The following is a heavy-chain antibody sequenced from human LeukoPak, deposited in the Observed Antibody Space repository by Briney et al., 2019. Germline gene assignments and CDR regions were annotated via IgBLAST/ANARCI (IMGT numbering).Heavy chain of an antibody. V-gene: IGHV4-38-2*01. CDR1: GYSISSGYY. Sequence: KPSETLSLTCAVSGYSISSGYYWGWIRQPPGKGLEWIGEINHSGSTNCNPSLKSRVTISVDTSKNQFSLKLSSVTAADTAVYYCARGRGYSYGFSFDYWGQGTLVTVSS. CDR3: ARGRGYSYGFSFDY. CDR2: INHSGST. J-gene: IGHJ4*02. D-gene: IGHD5-18*01.